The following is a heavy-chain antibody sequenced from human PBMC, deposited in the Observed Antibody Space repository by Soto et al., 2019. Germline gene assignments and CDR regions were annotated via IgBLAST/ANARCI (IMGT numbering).Heavy chain of an antibody. J-gene: IGHJ6*03. CDR1: GFTVSSNY. CDR2: IYSGGST. Sequence: GGSLRLSCAASGFTVSSNYMSWVRQAPGKGLEWVSVIYSGGSTYYADSVKGRFTISRDNSKNTLYLQMNSLRAEDTAVYYCARGPPTDSENYYYYYYMDVWGKGTTVTVSS. D-gene: IGHD2-21*02. V-gene: IGHV3-66*01. CDR3: ARGPPTDSENYYYYYYMDV.